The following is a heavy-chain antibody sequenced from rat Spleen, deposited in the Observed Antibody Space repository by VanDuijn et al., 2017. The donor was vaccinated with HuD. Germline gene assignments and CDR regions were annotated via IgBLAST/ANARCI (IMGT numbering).Heavy chain of an antibody. V-gene: IGHV5-19*01. CDR3: TTRPYYSSLNWFPY. D-gene: IGHD1-2*01. Sequence: EVQLVESGGGLVQPGRSLKLSCAASGFTFSNYGMHWIRQAPTKGLEWVASISPSGGNTYYRDSVKGRFTISRDNAKSTLYLQMDSLRSEDTATYYCTTRPYYSSLNWFPYWGQGTLVTVSS. J-gene: IGHJ3*01. CDR1: GFTFSNYG. CDR2: ISPSGGNT.